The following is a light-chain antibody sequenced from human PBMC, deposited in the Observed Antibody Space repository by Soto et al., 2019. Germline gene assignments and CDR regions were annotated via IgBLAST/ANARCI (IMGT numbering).Light chain of an antibody. CDR1: QSVSSY. Sequence: EIVLTQSPATLSLSPGERATLSCRASQSVSSYLAWYQQKPGQAPRLLIYDASNRATGIPARFSCSGSGTDFTLTISSLEPEDFAVYYCQQRSNWRRTFGQGTKVEIK. CDR2: DAS. J-gene: IGKJ1*01. CDR3: QQRSNWRRT. V-gene: IGKV3-11*01.